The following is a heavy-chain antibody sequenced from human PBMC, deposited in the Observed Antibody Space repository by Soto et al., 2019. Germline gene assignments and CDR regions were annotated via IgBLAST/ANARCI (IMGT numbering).Heavy chain of an antibody. CDR2: ISGSGGST. V-gene: IGHV3-23*01. CDR3: AKGYRPRGWNYTPFDY. D-gene: IGHD1-7*01. CDR1: GFTFSSYA. J-gene: IGHJ4*02. Sequence: EVQLLESGGGLVQPGGSLRLSCAASGFTFSSYAMSWVRQAPGKGLEWVSAISGSGGSTYYADSVKGRFTISRDNSKNTLYLQMNSLRAEDTAVYYCAKGYRPRGWNYTPFDYWGQGTLVTVSS.